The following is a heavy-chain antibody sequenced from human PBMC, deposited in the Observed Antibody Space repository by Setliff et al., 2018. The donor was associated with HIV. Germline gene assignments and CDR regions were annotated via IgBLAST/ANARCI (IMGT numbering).Heavy chain of an antibody. CDR1: GDTFRNYA. CDR2: IMALFQRT. J-gene: IGHJ4*02. CDR3: ASSRRGSYAIDN. Sequence: GASVKVSCKVSGDTFRNYAINWVRLAPGQGLEWMGEIMALFQRTQYAQKFQGRVTFTTDESTSTAYMELRSLRSDDTAIFYCASSRRGSYAIDNWGQGTLVTVSS. D-gene: IGHD3-16*01. V-gene: IGHV1-69*05.